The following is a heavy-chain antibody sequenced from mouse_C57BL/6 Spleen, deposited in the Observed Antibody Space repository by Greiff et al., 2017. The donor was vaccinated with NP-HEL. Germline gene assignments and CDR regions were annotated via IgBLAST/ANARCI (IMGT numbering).Heavy chain of an antibody. CDR2: IYPGDGDT. Sequence: QVQLQQSGPELVKPGASVKISCKASGYAFSSSWMNWVKQRPGKGLEWIGRIYPGDGDTNYNGKFKGKATLTADKSSSTASMQLSSLTSEDSAVYFCARSGYYDPGYFDVWGTGTTVTVSS. CDR3: ARSGYYDPGYFDV. J-gene: IGHJ1*03. CDR1: GYAFSSSW. V-gene: IGHV1-82*01. D-gene: IGHD2-4*01.